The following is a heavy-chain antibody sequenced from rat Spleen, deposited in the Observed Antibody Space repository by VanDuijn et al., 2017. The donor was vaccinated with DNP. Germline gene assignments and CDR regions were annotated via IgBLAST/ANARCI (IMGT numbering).Heavy chain of an antibody. CDR1: GFTFSNFD. V-gene: IGHV5-25*01. J-gene: IGHJ2*01. Sequence: EVQLMESGGGLVQPGRSMKLSCAASGFTFSNFDMAWVRQAPAKGLEWVASVTTSGGDTYYRDSVKGRFTISRDNTRNTLYLHMDNLRSEDTATYYCSVAGFGVYWGQGVMVTVSS. D-gene: IGHD4-4*01. CDR3: SVAGFGVY. CDR2: VTTSGGDT.